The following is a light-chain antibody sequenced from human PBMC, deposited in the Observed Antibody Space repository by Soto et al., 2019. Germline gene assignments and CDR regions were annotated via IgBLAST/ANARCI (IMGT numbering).Light chain of an antibody. V-gene: IGKV1-5*01. CDR2: DAS. J-gene: IGKJ5*01. CDR1: QNIFTW. CDR3: QQSYITPVT. Sequence: DLPVNPAPSTLSAFVRDPVPLPRPASQNIFTWLAWYQHKPGKAPKLLMYDASILESGVPSRFSGSGSGTGFTLTISSLQPEDFATYHCQQSYITPVTFGQGTRLEIK.